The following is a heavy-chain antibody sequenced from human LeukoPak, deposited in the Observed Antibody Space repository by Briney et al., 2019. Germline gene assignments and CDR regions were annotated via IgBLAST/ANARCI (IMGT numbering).Heavy chain of an antibody. CDR3: ARDWDPRGSHFDY. Sequence: ASVKVSCKASGYTFTSYGISWVRQAPGQGLEGMGWISAYNGNTNYAQKLQGRVTMTTDTSTSTAYMELRSLRSDHPAVYYCARDWDPRGSHFDYWGQGTLVTVSS. CDR2: ISAYNGNT. J-gene: IGHJ4*02. V-gene: IGHV1-18*01. D-gene: IGHD3-10*01. CDR1: GYTFTSYG.